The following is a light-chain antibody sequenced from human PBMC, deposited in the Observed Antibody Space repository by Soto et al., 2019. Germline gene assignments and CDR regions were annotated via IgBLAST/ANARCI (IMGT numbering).Light chain of an antibody. CDR1: HSVSSN. V-gene: IGKV3-15*01. CDR2: GAS. J-gene: IGKJ1*01. Sequence: EIVMTHSPATLSVSPGERATLSCSASHSVSSNLAWYQQKPGQAPRLLIYGASTRATGIPARFSGSGSGTEFTLTISSLQSEDFAVYYCQQYNNWPTWTFGQGTKVDIK. CDR3: QQYNNWPTWT.